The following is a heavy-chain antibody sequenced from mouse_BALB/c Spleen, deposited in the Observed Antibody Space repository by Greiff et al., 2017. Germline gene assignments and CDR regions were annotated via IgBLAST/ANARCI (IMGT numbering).Heavy chain of an antibody. CDR2: INPGSGGT. V-gene: IGHV1-54*01. D-gene: IGHD1-3*01. CDR3: ARSLGDNFYAMDY. CDR1: GYAFTNYL. Sequence: VQLQQSGAELVRPGTSVKVSCKASGYAFTNYLIEWVKQRPGQGLEWIGVINPGSGGTNYNEKFKGKATLTADKSSSTAYMQLSSLTSDDSAVYFCARSLGDNFYAMDYWGQGTSVTVSS. J-gene: IGHJ4*01.